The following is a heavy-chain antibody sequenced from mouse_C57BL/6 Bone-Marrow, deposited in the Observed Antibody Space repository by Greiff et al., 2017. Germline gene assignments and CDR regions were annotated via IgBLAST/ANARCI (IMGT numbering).Heavy chain of an antibody. CDR1: GYTFTSYW. J-gene: IGHJ4*01. V-gene: IGHV1-69*01. CDR3: ARERIYYYGSSQYYYAMDY. Sequence: VKLQQPGAELVMPGASVKLSCKASGYTFTSYWMHWVKQRPGQGLEWIGEIDPSDSYTNSNQKFKGKSTLTVDKSSSTAYMQLSSLTSEDSAVYYCARERIYYYGSSQYYYAMDYWGQGTSVTVSS. D-gene: IGHD1-1*01. CDR2: IDPSDSYT.